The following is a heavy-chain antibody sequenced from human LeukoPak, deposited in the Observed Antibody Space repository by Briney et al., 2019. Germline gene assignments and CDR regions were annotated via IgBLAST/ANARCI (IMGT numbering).Heavy chain of an antibody. V-gene: IGHV3-30*04. CDR2: MSYDGSNK. CDR1: GFTFSSYA. CDR3: ARESRAFDI. Sequence: GGSLRLSCAASGFTFSSYAMHWVRQAPGKGLEWVAVMSYDGSNKYYADSVKGRFTISRDNAKNSLYLQMNSLRAEDTAVYYCARESRAFDIWGQGTMVTVSS. J-gene: IGHJ3*02.